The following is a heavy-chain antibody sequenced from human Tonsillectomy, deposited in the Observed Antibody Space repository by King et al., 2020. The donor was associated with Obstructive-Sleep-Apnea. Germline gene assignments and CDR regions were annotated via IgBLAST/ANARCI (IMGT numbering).Heavy chain of an antibody. CDR2: ISCNIGAI. D-gene: IGHD6-25*01. CDR1: GFTFDVYG. V-gene: IGHV3-9*01. J-gene: IGHJ3*02. CDR3: VKDRGSGYRSGAFDI. Sequence: EVQLVESGGGLVQPGRSLRLSCAASGFTFDVYGMHWVRQAPGKGLEWVSGISCNIGAIGYADPVKGRLTISRDNGKNSLYLQMNSLRAEDTALYFCVKDRGSGYRSGAFDIWGQGTMVAVSS.